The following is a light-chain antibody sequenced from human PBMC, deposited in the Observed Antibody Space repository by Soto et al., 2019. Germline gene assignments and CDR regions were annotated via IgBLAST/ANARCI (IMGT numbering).Light chain of an antibody. J-gene: IGKJ1*01. V-gene: IGKV3-20*01. CDR2: GAS. CDR3: QQYGSSSWT. Sequence: EIGLTQSPGTLSLSPGERATLSCRASQSVSNSYLAWYQQKPGQAPRLLIYGASSRATGIPDRFSGSGSGTDFTLTIGRVETEDFAVYYCQQYGSSSWTCGQGTKVEIK. CDR1: QSVSNSY.